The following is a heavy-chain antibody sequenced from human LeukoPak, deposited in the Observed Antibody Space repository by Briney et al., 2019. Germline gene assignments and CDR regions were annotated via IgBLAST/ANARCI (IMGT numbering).Heavy chain of an antibody. V-gene: IGHV3-23*01. J-gene: IGHJ6*01. CDR1: GFTFSSYA. Sequence: GGSLRLSCAASGFTFSSYAMSWVRQAPGKGLEWVSAISGSGGSTYYADSVKGRFTISRYNSKNTLYLQMNRLRAEDTAVYYCAKAWTTVMLYYYGMDVWGQGTTVTVSS. CDR3: AKAWTTVMLYYYGMDV. D-gene: IGHD4-17*01. CDR2: ISGSGGST.